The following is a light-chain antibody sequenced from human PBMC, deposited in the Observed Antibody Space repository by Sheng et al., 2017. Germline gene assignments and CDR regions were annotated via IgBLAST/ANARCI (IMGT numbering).Light chain of an antibody. Sequence: DIQMTQSPSTLSASVGDRVTITCRASQIISRWLAWYQQKPGKAPNLLIYKASSSESGVPSRFSGSGSGTEFTLTITSLQPDDFATYYCQQYNSYPFTFGPGTKVDIK. V-gene: IGKV1-5*03. CDR1: QIISRW. CDR3: QQYNSYPFT. J-gene: IGKJ3*01. CDR2: KAS.